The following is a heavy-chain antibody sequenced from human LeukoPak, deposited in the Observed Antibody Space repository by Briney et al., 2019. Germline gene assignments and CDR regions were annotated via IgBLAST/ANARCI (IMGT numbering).Heavy chain of an antibody. CDR1: GVSISSYY. V-gene: IGHV4-4*07. D-gene: IGHD2-15*01. CDR3: ARGTRYCSGDSCQNWFDP. Sequence: SETLSLTCTVAGVSISSYYWTWLRQPAGKGLEWIGRISTSGNTYYIPSLKSRLTMSVDTSKNQFSLKLSSVTAADTAVYYCARGTRYCSGDSCQNWFDPWGQGTLVTVSS. J-gene: IGHJ5*02. CDR2: ISTSGNT.